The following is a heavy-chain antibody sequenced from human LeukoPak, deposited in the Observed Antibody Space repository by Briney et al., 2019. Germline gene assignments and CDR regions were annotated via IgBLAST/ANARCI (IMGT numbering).Heavy chain of an antibody. CDR1: GFSFSNYG. V-gene: IGHV3-30*03. J-gene: IGHJ4*02. CDR3: ASGPPIDY. Sequence: PGRSLTLSCAASGFSFSNYGMHWVRQAPGKGLEWVAVISNYGGDKYYADSVKGRFTISRDNAENTLYLQMNSLRAEDTAIYYCASGPPIDYWGQGTLVTVSS. CDR2: ISNYGGDK.